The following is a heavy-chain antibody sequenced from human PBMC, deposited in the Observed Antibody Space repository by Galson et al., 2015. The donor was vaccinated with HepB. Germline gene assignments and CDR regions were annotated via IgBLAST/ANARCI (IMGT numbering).Heavy chain of an antibody. CDR3: ARGGKEQLVRSYWVDP. D-gene: IGHD6-13*01. V-gene: IGHV4-39*07. CDR2: INHSGST. CDR1: GGSISSGSYY. Sequence: SETLSLTCTVSGGSISSGSYYWTWLRQSPGKGLEWIGEINHSGSTTFNPSLKSRVTMSVDTSKNQFSLRLTSVTAADTAVYYCARGGKEQLVRSYWVDPWGQRTLVTVSS. J-gene: IGHJ5*02.